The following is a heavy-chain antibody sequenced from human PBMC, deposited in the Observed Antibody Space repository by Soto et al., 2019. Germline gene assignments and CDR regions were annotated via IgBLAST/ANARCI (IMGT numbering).Heavy chain of an antibody. V-gene: IGHV3-30*18. D-gene: IGHD6-19*01. J-gene: IGHJ4*02. Sequence: QVQVVESGGGVVQPGRSLRLSFAASGFTLSCCGMHWVRQAPGKGLEWVGVITYDGGDKHYADSVKGRFTSSRDSSENTVYLQMNSLRVEDSAIYYCAKEQSSGYYRVVDYWGQGTLVSVSS. CDR3: AKEQSSGYYRVVDY. CDR2: ITYDGGDK. CDR1: GFTLSCCG.